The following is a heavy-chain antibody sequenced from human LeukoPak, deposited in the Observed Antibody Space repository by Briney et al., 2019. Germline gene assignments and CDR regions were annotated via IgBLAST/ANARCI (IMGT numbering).Heavy chain of an antibody. D-gene: IGHD2-21*01. J-gene: IGHJ3*02. CDR1: GYSSTSYW. CDR3: ARQSPDYSHDAFDI. V-gene: IGHV5-51*01. Sequence: GESLKISCKGSGYSSTSYWIGWVRQLARKGVEWMGIIYTGDSDTRYSPSFQGQVTISADKSISTAYLQWSSLKASDTAMYYCARQSPDYSHDAFDIWGQGTMVTVSS. CDR2: IYTGDSDT.